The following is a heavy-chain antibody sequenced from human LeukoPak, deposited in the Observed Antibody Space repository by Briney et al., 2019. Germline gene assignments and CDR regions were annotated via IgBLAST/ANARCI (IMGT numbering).Heavy chain of an antibody. Sequence: PSETLSLTCTVSGGSISSYYWSWIRQPAGKGLEWIGRIYTSGSTNYNPSLKSRVTMSVDTSKNQFSLKLSSVTAADTAVYYCAREITPYGSGVRMDVWGRGTTVTVSS. J-gene: IGHJ6*02. V-gene: IGHV4-4*07. CDR3: AREITPYGSGVRMDV. CDR1: GGSISSYY. CDR2: IYTSGST. D-gene: IGHD3-10*01.